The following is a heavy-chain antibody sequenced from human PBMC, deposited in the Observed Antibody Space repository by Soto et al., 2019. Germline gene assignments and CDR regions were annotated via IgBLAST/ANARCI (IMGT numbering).Heavy chain of an antibody. V-gene: IGHV1-46*01. CDR2: INPAAGTT. CDR1: GYTFSDHY. Sequence: QVQLVQSGADVKEPGASVKVSCKASGYTFSDHYVQWVRQAPGQGLEWVAMINPAAGTTRYAQMFQGRVTLTRDTSTNTVYMEMSSLRSEDTAFYYCARDRPHAWLDPWGQGTLVTVS. CDR3: ARDRPHAWLDP. J-gene: IGHJ5*02.